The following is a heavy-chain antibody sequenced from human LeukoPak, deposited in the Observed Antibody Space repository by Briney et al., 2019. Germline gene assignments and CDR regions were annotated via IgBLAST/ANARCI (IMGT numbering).Heavy chain of an antibody. Sequence: GGSLRLSCTGSGFTVSSSYMSWVRQAPGKGLEWVSVIYSGGSTYYADSVKGRFTISRDNSKNTLYLQMNSLRAEDTAVYYCARGSGYYYDSSGYLDYWGRGTLVTVSS. CDR2: IYSGGST. D-gene: IGHD3-22*01. J-gene: IGHJ4*02. CDR3: ARGSGYYYDSSGYLDY. V-gene: IGHV3-66*01. CDR1: GFTVSSSY.